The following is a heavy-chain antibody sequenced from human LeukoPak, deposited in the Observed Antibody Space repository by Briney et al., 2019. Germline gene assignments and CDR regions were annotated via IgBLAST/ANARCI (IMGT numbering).Heavy chain of an antibody. CDR1: GFTFSSYA. Sequence: PGRSLRLSCAASGFTFSSYAMHWVRQAPGKGLEWVAVISYDGSNKYYADSVKGRFTISRDNSKNTLYLQMNSLRAEDMAVYYCASLLNDYGDYWGQGTLVTVSS. D-gene: IGHD2/OR15-2a*01. J-gene: IGHJ4*02. CDR2: ISYDGSNK. CDR3: ASLLNDYGDY. V-gene: IGHV3-30-3*01.